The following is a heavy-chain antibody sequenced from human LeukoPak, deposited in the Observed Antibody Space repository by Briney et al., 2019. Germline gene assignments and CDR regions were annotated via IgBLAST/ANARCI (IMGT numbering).Heavy chain of an antibody. J-gene: IGHJ4*02. Sequence: GGSLRLSCAASGFTFSSYSMNWVRQAPGKGLEWVSSISSSSSYIYYADSVKGRFTISRDNAKPSLYLQMNSLTPEDTAVYYCAREALSGSYSGYYFDYWGQGTLVTVSS. CDR2: ISSSSSYI. CDR1: GFTFSSYS. D-gene: IGHD1-26*01. V-gene: IGHV3-21*01. CDR3: AREALSGSYSGYYFDY.